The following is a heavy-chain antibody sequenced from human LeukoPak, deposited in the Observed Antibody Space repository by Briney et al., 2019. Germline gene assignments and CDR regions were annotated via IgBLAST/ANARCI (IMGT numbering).Heavy chain of an antibody. CDR1: GGTFSSYA. J-gene: IGHJ4*02. D-gene: IGHD1-26*01. CDR2: IIPIFGTA. CDR3: ASKIVGTTALDY. Sequence: ASVKVSCKASGGTFSSYAISWVRQAPGQGLEWMGGIIPIFGTANYAQKFQGRVTITADESTSTAYLEVSSLRSEATAVYYCASKIVGTTALDYWGQGTLVTVSS. V-gene: IGHV1-69*01.